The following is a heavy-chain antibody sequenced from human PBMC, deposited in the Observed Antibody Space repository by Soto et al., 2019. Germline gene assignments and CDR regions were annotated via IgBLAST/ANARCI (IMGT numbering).Heavy chain of an antibody. CDR1: GGSISSSSYY. Sequence: SETLSLTCTVSGGSISSSSYYWGWIRQPPGKGLEWIGSIYYSGSTYYNPSLKSRVTISVDTSKNQFSLKLSSVTAADTAVYYCERHKKFLEWLLPEVDPWGQGTLV. CDR3: ERHKKFLEWLLPEVDP. CDR2: IYYSGST. D-gene: IGHD3-3*01. J-gene: IGHJ5*02. V-gene: IGHV4-39*01.